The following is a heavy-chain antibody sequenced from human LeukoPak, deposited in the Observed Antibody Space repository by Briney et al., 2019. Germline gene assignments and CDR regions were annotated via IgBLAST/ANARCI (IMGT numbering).Heavy chain of an antibody. D-gene: IGHD6-13*01. CDR3: AGTRRSSSRAAFDY. CDR1: GYTFTGYY. Sequence: GASVKVSCKASGYTFTGYYMHWVRQAPGQGLEWMGWINPNSGGTNYAQKFQGRVTMTRDTSISTAYMELSRLRSDDTAVYYCAGTRRSSSRAAFDYWGQGTLVTVSS. CDR2: INPNSGGT. V-gene: IGHV1-2*02. J-gene: IGHJ4*02.